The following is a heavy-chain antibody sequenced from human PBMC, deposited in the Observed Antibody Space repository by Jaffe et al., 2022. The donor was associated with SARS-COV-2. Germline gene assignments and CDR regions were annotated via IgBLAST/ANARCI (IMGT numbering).Heavy chain of an antibody. V-gene: IGHV3-53*01. Sequence: EVQLVESGGGLIQPGGSLRLSCAASGFTVSSNYMSWVRQAPGKGLEWVSVIYSGGSTYYADSVKGRFTISRDNSKNTLYLQMNSLRAEDTAVYYCARARRPDYYASFYFDYWGQGTLVTVSS. CDR2: IYSGGST. CDR3: ARARRPDYYASFYFDY. J-gene: IGHJ4*02. D-gene: IGHD3-22*01. CDR1: GFTVSSNY.